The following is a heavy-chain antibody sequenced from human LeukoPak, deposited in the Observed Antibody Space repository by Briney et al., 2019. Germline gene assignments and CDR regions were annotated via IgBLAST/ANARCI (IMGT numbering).Heavy chain of an antibody. V-gene: IGHV4-59*02. CDR3: ATGVDYYDVTFNY. J-gene: IGHJ4*02. D-gene: IGHD3-22*01. Sequence: PSVTLSFTCTVSSATVSRNYWSWIRQPPGKELKWIGCLFHTEDPKYSPSLYSPSLNSRASISVDTSQNQFSLRLHSVTAADTAVYYCATGVDYYDVTFNYWGRGTLVTVSS. CDR1: SATVSRNY. CDR2: LFHTEDP.